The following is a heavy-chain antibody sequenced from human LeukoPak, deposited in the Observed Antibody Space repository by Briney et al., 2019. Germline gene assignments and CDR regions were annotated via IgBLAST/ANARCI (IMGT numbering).Heavy chain of an antibody. CDR2: MFHSGSG. V-gene: IGHV4-38-2*02. J-gene: IGHJ4*02. Sequence: SETLSLTCTVSGYSISSGYYWGWIRQPPGKGLEWIGSMFHSGSGYYNPSLKSRVTISLDTSKNQFSLKLSSVTAADTAVYYCAREGGSSSSEVYWGQGTLVTVSS. CDR1: GYSISSGYY. D-gene: IGHD6-6*01. CDR3: AREGGSSSSEVY.